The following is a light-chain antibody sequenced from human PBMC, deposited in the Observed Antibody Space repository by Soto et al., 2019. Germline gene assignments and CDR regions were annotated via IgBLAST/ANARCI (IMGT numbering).Light chain of an antibody. Sequence: EVVLTQSPCTLSLSPGERATLSCRASQSVSRYLAWYQQKPGQAPRLLIYSASSRAPGIPDRFGGSGSGADFTLTISRLEPEDVAVYYCQVYSNSPPFTFGGGTMVDI. V-gene: IGKV3-20*01. CDR1: QSVSRY. CDR3: QVYSNSPPFT. CDR2: SAS. J-gene: IGKJ4*01.